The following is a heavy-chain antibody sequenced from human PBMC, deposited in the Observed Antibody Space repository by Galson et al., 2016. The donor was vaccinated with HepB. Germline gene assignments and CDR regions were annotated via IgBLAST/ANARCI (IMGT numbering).Heavy chain of an antibody. J-gene: IGHJ4*02. V-gene: IGHV1-69*06. CDR2: IIPVFGTT. CDR3: ARNTAATSTPFFDF. CDR1: GVTLSEYA. D-gene: IGHD1-26*01. Sequence: SVKVSCKASGVTLSEYAVSWVRQAPGQGLEWMGGIIPVFGTTNYAQNFQGRVTITADMSTGTAYMELSGLRSQDTAVFYCARNTAATSTPFFDFWGQGTLVTVSS.